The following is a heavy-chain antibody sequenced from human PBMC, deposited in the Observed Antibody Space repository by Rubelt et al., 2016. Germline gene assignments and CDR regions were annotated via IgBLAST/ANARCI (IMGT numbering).Heavy chain of an antibody. CDR3: ARYDPDAMRGRKAFDY. CDR2: IYYSGGT. J-gene: IGHJ4*02. V-gene: IGHV4-39*07. CDR1: GGSISSSSYY. D-gene: IGHD3-16*01. Sequence: QLQLQESGPGLVKPSETLSLTCTVSGGSISSSSYYWGWIRQPPGKGLEWIGSIYYSGGTSYKPSLHGAVTLSVEPSTNQFSLRLSSVTAADTAVYYCARYDPDAMRGRKAFDYWGQGTLVTVSS.